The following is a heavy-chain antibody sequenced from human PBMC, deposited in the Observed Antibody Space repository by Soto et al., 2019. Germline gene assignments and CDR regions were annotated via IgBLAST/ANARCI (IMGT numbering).Heavy chain of an antibody. V-gene: IGHV3-64*01. CDR1: GFTLSRYA. CDR2: ISGNGDST. CDR3: ATDHCSGGSCYPSFDH. J-gene: IGHJ4*02. D-gene: IGHD2-15*01. Sequence: EVQLVESGGGLVQPGGSRRLSCVASGFTLSRYAMHWVRQAPGKGLEYVSGISGNGDSTYYASSVKGRFSISRDNSKNTLYLQMGGLKAEDMAVYYCATDHCSGGSCYPSFDHWGQGTQVTVSS.